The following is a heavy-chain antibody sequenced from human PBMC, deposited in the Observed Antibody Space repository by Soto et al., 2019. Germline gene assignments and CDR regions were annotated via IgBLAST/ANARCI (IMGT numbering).Heavy chain of an antibody. V-gene: IGHV1-69*01. Sequence: QVQLVQSGAEVKKPGSSVKVSCKASGGTFSSYAISWVRQAPGQGLVWMGGIIPIFGTANYAQKFQGRVTITADESTSTAYMELSSLRSEDTAVYYCANSFRYCSSTSCYNPEYYGMDVWGQGTTVTVSS. CDR2: IIPIFGTA. CDR3: ANSFRYCSSTSCYNPEYYGMDV. CDR1: GGTFSSYA. J-gene: IGHJ6*02. D-gene: IGHD2-2*02.